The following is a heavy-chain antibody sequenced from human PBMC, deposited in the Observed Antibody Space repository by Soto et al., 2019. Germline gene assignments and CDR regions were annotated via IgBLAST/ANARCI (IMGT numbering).Heavy chain of an antibody. CDR1: GGSISSSTYY. CDR3: ARDGVRYYYYYGMDV. CDR2: FFIGGNT. V-gene: IGHV4-39*07. Sequence: SETLSLTCTVSGGSISSSTYYWGWMRQPPGKGLEWIASFFIGGNTYYNPSLKSRVTISVDKSKNQFSLKLSSVTAADTAVYYCARDGVRYYYYYGMDVWGQGTTVTVSS. J-gene: IGHJ6*02.